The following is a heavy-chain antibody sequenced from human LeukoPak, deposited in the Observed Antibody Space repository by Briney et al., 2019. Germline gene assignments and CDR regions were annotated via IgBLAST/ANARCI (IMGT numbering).Heavy chain of an antibody. V-gene: IGHV3-30*02. CDR1: GFTFSSYG. J-gene: IGHJ4*02. Sequence: GGSLRLSCAASGFTFSSYGMHWVRQAPGKGLEWVAFILYDGSNKYYADSVKGRFTISRDNSKNTLYLQMNSLRAEDTAVYYCAKREFDYWGQGTPVSVSS. CDR2: ILYDGSNK. CDR3: AKREFDY.